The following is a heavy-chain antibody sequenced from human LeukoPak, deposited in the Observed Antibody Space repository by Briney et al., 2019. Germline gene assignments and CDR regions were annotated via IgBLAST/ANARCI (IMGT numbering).Heavy chain of an antibody. D-gene: IGHD4-17*01. CDR2: INENGSEK. J-gene: IGHJ4*02. CDR1: GFTFTRYW. CDR3: AGSYGD. V-gene: IGHV3-7*01. Sequence: GGSLRLSCAASGFTFTRYWMSWVRQAPGKGLEWVANINENGSEKKYLDSVRGRFTISRDNAKNSLYLQMNSLRAEDTAVYYCAGSYGDWGQGTLVTVSS.